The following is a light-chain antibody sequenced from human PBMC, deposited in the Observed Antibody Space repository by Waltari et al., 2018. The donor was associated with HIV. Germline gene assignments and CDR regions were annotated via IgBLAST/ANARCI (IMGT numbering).Light chain of an antibody. Sequence: EIVMTQSPATLSVSPGERATLSCRASQSVSSNLAWYPQKPGQAPRLPIYGASTRATGIPARFMGSGSVKDFTLTSSCLQSEDFAVYDCQQYNNWPRTFGGGTKVEIK. J-gene: IGKJ4*02. CDR1: QSVSSN. CDR3: QQYNNWPRT. V-gene: IGKV3-15*01. CDR2: GAS.